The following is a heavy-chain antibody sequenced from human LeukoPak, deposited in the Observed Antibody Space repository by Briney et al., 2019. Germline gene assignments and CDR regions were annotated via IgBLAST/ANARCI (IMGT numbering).Heavy chain of an antibody. CDR1: GGSISSYY. CDR3: ARDILGYCSSTSCPTRWFDP. CDR2: IYTSGST. V-gene: IGHV4-4*07. D-gene: IGHD2-2*01. J-gene: IGHJ5*02. Sequence: KPSETLSLTCTVSGGSISSYYWSWIRQPAGKGLEWIGRIYTSGSTNYNPSLKSRVTMSVDTSKNQFSLKLGSVTAADTAVYYCARDILGYCSSTSCPTRWFDPWGQGTLVTVSS.